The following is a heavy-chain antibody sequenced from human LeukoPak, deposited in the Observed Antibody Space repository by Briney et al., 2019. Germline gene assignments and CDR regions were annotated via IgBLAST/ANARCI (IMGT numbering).Heavy chain of an antibody. CDR1: GFTFSSYW. J-gene: IGHJ4*02. Sequence: PGGSLRLSCAASGFTFSSYWMTWVRQGPGKGLEWVANIKPDGSLIYYVDSVKGRFTISRDNAKNSLYLQMNSLRAEDTAVYYCARDSRTVADFDYWGQGTLVTVSS. V-gene: IGHV3-7*01. CDR2: IKPDGSLI. CDR3: ARDSRTVADFDY. D-gene: IGHD4-23*01.